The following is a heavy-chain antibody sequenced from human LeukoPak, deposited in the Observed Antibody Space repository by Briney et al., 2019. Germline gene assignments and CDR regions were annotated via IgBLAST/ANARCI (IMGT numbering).Heavy chain of an antibody. D-gene: IGHD2-15*01. CDR2: IYYSGST. V-gene: IGHV4-39*07. J-gene: IGHJ4*02. CDR3: ASSGYCSGGSCYSF. Sequence: WVRQAPGKGLEWIGSIYYSGSTYYNPSLRSRVTISVDTSKNQFSLKLSSVTAADTAVYYCASSGYCSGGSCYSFWGQGTLVTVSS.